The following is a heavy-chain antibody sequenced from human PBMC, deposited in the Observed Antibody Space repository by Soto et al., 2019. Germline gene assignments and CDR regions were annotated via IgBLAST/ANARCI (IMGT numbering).Heavy chain of an antibody. CDR2: ISGKNGNT. Sequence: QVHLVQSGGELKKPGASVKVSCKASGYSFSDFGITWVRQAPGQGLEWMGWISGKNGNTNYAQKVQGRVTLTADTSTSTAYMEMRALTSDDTGIYYCVPSDYYEDTGTFENWGQGTPVTVSS. J-gene: IGHJ4*02. V-gene: IGHV1-18*04. CDR3: VPSDYYEDTGTFEN. CDR1: GYSFSDFG. D-gene: IGHD4-17*01.